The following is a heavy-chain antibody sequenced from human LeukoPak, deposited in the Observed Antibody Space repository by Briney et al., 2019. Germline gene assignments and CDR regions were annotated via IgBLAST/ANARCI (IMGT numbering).Heavy chain of an antibody. Sequence: PSETLSLTCAVYGGSFSGYYWSWIRQPPGKGLEWIGEINHSGSTNYNPSLKSRVTISVDTSKNQFSLKLSSVTAADTAVYYCARDQGARVTIFGVVIPTWFDPWGQGTLVTVSS. CDR3: ARDQGARVTIFGVVIPTWFDP. D-gene: IGHD3-3*01. CDR1: GGSFSGYY. J-gene: IGHJ5*02. CDR2: INHSGST. V-gene: IGHV4-34*01.